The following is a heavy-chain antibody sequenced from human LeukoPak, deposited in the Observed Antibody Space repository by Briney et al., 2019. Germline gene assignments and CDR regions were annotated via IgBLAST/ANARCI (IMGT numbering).Heavy chain of an antibody. D-gene: IGHD1-26*01. CDR1: GYSISSGYY. CDR3: ARREVGYFPYYYYYMDV. V-gene: IGHV4-38-2*02. CDR2: IYHSGST. J-gene: IGHJ6*03. Sequence: PSETLSLTCTVSGYSISSGYYWGWIRQPPGKGLEWIGSIYHSGSTYYNPSLKSRVTISVDTSKNQFSLKLSSVTAADTAVYYCARREVGYFPYYYYYMDVWGKGTTVTVSS.